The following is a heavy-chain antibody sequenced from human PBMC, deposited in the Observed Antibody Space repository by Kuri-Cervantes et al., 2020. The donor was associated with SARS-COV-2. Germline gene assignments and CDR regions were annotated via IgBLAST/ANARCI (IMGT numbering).Heavy chain of an antibody. V-gene: IGHV5-51*01. CDR3: ARAGDCGGDCFHFDY. CDR1: GFTFPNYW. D-gene: IGHD2-21*01. Sequence: GESLKISCQGSGFTFPNYWIGWVRQMPGRGLEWMGIIYPGDSDTRYSPSFQGQVTISADKSISTAYLQWSSLKASDTAMYYCARAGDCGGDCFHFDYWGQGTLVTVSS. J-gene: IGHJ4*02. CDR2: IYPGDSDT.